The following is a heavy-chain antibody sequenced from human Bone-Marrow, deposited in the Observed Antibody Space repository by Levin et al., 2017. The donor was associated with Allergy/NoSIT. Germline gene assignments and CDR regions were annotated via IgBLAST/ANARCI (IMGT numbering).Heavy chain of an antibody. CDR3: SRDLARGNPRGFDC. D-gene: IGHD1-14*01. CDR1: GFTFGSYS. Sequence: PGGSLRLSCAASGFTFGSYSMNWVRQAPGKGLEWVSTISSTSTYIYYAESVRGRFTISRDNAKYSVYLQMSSLRAGDTAVYYCSRDLARGNPRGFDCWGQGTLVTVSS. J-gene: IGHJ4*02. CDR2: ISSTSTYI. V-gene: IGHV3-21*01.